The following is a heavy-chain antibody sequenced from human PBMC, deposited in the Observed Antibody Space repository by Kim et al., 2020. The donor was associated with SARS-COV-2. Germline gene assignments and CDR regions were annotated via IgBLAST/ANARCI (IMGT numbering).Heavy chain of an antibody. CDR2: IYYSGST. Sequence: SETLSLTCTVSGDSISTYYWSWIRQPPGKGLEWIAYIYYSGSTNYNHSLKSRVTMSVDTSKNQFSLKLISVTAADTAVYYCAGIPTGGPGNHCRDYWGQGTKVTVSS. J-gene: IGHJ4*02. D-gene: IGHD3-10*01. CDR3: AGIPTGGPGNHCRDY. V-gene: IGHV4-59*13. CDR1: GDSISTYY.